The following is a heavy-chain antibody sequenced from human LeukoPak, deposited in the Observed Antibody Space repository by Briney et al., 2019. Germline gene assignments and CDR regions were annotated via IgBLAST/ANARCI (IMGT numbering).Heavy chain of an antibody. CDR3: ARERLGYCSGGSCYSYAFDI. Sequence: PSETLSLTCTVSGGSISSGGYYWSWIRQHPGKGLEWIGYIYYSGSTYYNPCLKSRVTISVDTSKNQFSLKLSSVTAADTAVYYCARERLGYCSGGSCYSYAFDIWGQGTMVTVSS. D-gene: IGHD2-15*01. CDR2: IYYSGST. J-gene: IGHJ3*02. CDR1: GGSISSGGYY. V-gene: IGHV4-31*03.